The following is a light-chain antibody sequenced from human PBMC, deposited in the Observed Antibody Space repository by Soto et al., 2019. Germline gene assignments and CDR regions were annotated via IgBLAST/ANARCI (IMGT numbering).Light chain of an antibody. CDR1: QSVSSY. CDR3: QQRSNWPPLT. J-gene: IGKJ4*01. Sequence: DIVLTQSPATLSLSPGERATLSCRASQSVSSYLAWYQQKPGQAPKLLIYAASSWATGIPARFSGSGSGTDFTLTISSLEPEDFAAYYCQQRSNWPPLTFGGGTKVEIK. V-gene: IGKV3-11*01. CDR2: AAS.